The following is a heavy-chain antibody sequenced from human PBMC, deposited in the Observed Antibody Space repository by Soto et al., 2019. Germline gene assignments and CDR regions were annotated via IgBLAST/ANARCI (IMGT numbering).Heavy chain of an antibody. CDR3: AKVQGSSSFPGIDY. CDR1: GFTFSSYA. Sequence: GGSLRLSCAASGFTFSSYAMSWVRQAPGKGLEWASAISGSGGSTYYADSVKGRFTISRDNSKNTLCLQMNSLRAEDTAVYYCAKVQGSSSFPGIDYWGQGTLVTVSS. J-gene: IGHJ4*02. CDR2: ISGSGGST. D-gene: IGHD6-6*01. V-gene: IGHV3-23*01.